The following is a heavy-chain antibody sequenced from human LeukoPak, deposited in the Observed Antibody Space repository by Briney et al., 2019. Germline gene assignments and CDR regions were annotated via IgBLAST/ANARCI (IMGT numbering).Heavy chain of an antibody. CDR2: IVVGSGNT. CDR1: GFTFTSSA. J-gene: IGHJ4*02. V-gene: IGHV1-58*02. CDR3: AADLYYDFWSGHPRGDY. D-gene: IGHD3-3*01. Sequence: SVKVSCKASGFTFTSSAMQWVRQARGQRLEWIGWIVVGSGNTNYAQKFQERVTITRDMSTSTAYMELSSLRSEDTAVYYCAADLYYDFWSGHPRGDYWGQGTLVTVSS.